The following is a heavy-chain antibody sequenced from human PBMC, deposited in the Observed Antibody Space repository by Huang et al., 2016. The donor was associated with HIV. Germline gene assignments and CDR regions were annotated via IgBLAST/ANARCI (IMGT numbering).Heavy chain of an antibody. V-gene: IGHV3-21*01. CDR3: AREGTTDGLGLARSGYGMDV. D-gene: IGHD4-17*01. J-gene: IGHJ6*01. CDR1: GFTFGDYN. Sequence: EVHLVESGGGLVKPGGSLRLSCAASGFTFGDYNFNWVRHVPGKGLEWVSSISTPNVIHYGDSLKGRFTISRDNAKNSLYLRVNSLRDDDTAVYYCAREGTTDGLGLARSGYGMDVWGQGTSVIVSS. CDR2: ISTPNVI.